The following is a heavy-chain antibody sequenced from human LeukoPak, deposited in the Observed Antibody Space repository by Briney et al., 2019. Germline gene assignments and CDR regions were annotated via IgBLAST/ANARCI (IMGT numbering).Heavy chain of an antibody. CDR2: INSDGGST. CDR3: TGALYHYDGGNYY. CDR1: GFTFGDYW. Sequence: GGSLRLSCKASGFTFGDYWMHWVRRAPGRGLVWVARINSDGGSTDYADSVKGRFTISRDNAKNTLYLQMTSLKAEDTAVYFCTGALYHYDGGNYYWGQGTLVTVSS. V-gene: IGHV3-74*01. J-gene: IGHJ4*02. D-gene: IGHD3-22*01.